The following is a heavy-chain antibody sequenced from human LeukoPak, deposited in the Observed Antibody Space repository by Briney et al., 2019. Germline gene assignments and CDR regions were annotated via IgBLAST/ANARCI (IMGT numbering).Heavy chain of an antibody. CDR3: ARELRYDNSDSGAF. V-gene: IGHV4-34*01. CDR1: GGTFSGYY. Sequence: SETLSLTCAVYGGTFSGYYWGWIRQPPGKGLDWIGDIDHSGSANYNPSLKSRVTTSVDTSKNQFSLKLSSVTAADTAVYYCARELRYDNSDSGAFWGQGTVVTVSS. CDR2: IDHSGSA. D-gene: IGHD3-22*01. J-gene: IGHJ3*01.